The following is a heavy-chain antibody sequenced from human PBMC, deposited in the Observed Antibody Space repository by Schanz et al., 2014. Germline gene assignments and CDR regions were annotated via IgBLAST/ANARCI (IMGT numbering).Heavy chain of an antibody. V-gene: IGHV3-33*06. CDR1: GFSFSSYS. Sequence: VHLEESGGGLVQPGGSQRLSCAVSGFSFSSYSMSWVRQAPGKGLEWVAVIWYDGSNKDYADSVKGRFTISRDNSKNTLDLQMSSLRADDTAVYYCVKEGTVVSGSPRDYWGQGALVTVSS. D-gene: IGHD3-10*01. CDR3: VKEGTVVSGSPRDY. J-gene: IGHJ4*02. CDR2: IWYDGSNK.